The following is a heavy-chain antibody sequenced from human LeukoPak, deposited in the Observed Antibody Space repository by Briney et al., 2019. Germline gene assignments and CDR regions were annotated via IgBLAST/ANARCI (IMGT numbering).Heavy chain of an antibody. V-gene: IGHV1-46*01. J-gene: IGHJ5*02. CDR1: GYTFTSYG. CDR3: ARALPHRRLMDTTMEQHWFDP. CDR2: INASGGST. Sequence: GASVKVSCKAYGYTFTSYGISWVRQAPGQGLEWMGLINASGGSTRYAQKFQGRVTMTRDMSTSTVYMELSSLRSEDTAVYYCARALPHRRLMDTTMEQHWFDPWGQGTLVTVSS. D-gene: IGHD5-18*01.